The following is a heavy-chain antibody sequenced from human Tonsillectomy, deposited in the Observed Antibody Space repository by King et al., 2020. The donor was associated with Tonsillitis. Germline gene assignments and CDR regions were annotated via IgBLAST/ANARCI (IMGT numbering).Heavy chain of an antibody. V-gene: IGHV5-51*01. J-gene: IGHJ4*02. CDR1: GYSFTSYW. D-gene: IGHD4-23*01. Sequence: QLVQSGAEVKKPGGSLKISCKGSGYSFTSYWIGWVRQMPGKGLEWMGIIYPGDSDTRYSPSFQGQVTISADKSISTAYLQWSSLKDSDTAMYYCARRSVDCGNSPYYFDYWGQGTLVTVSS. CDR3: ARRSVDCGNSPYYFDY. CDR2: IYPGDSDT.